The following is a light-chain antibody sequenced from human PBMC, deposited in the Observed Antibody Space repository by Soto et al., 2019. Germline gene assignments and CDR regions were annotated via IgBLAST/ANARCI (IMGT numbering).Light chain of an antibody. V-gene: IGKV1-39*01. CDR3: QQSYSSPRT. CDR1: QSIGGC. J-gene: IGKJ4*01. CDR2: AAS. Sequence: DIQMTQSPSSLSVSVGVRFTITCRASQSIGGCLNWYQQKLGKAPKLLIYAASSLQSGVPSRFSGSESGTDFTLTISSLQPGDFATYYCQQSYSSPRTFGGGTTVDIK.